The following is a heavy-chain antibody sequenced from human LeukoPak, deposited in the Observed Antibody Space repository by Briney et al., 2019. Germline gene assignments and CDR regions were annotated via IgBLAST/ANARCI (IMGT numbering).Heavy chain of an antibody. CDR2: ITWNGGST. CDR1: GFTFSSYA. J-gene: IGHJ4*02. D-gene: IGHD7-27*01. Sequence: PGGSLRLSCAASGFTFSSYAMSWVRQAPGKGLEWVSGITWNGGSTGYADSVKGRFTISRDNAKNSLYLQMNSLGAEDTALYYCARGDANWGYYFDYWGQGTLVTVSS. CDR3: ARGDANWGYYFDY. V-gene: IGHV3-20*04.